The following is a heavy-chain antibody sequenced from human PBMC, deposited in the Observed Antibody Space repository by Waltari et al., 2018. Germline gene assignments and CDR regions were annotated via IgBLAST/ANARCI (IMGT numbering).Heavy chain of an antibody. CDR2: INGDGSST. V-gene: IGHV3-74*01. CDR3: AREENYDFAMDV. J-gene: IGHJ6*02. Sequence: EVQLVESGGGSVKPGGSLRLSCTGSAFLFSSYWLHWFRQGPGEGLVCVSRINGDGSSTTYADSVQGRFTTTRDNAKSTLYLEMNSLKSEDTGVYYCAREENYDFAMDVWGQGTTVTVSS. CDR1: AFLFSSYW. D-gene: IGHD1-7*01.